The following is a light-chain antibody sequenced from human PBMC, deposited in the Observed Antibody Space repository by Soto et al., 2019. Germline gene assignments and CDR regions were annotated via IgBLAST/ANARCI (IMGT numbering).Light chain of an antibody. CDR3: QQSYTTPS. CDR1: QTIGGA. V-gene: IGKV1-39*01. J-gene: IGKJ4*01. CDR2: AAS. Sequence: IQLTQSPSSLSASVGDRVSITCRASQTIGGALNWYQKKTGEAPKLLIYAASHLQSGVPSRFSGSGSGTDFTLTISGLQPEDFATYFCQQSYTTPSFGGGTKVEI.